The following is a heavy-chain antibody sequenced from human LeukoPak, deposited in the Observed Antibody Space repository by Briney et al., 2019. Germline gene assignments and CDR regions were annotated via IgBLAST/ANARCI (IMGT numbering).Heavy chain of an antibody. CDR1: SGAISSGNYY. J-gene: IGHJ3*02. Sequence: PSETLSLTCTVSSGAISSGNYYWSWIRPPAGKGLEWIVRIYTSGGTNYNPSLKSRLTISVDTSKSQFSLKLSSVTAADTAVYYCAIRRGTEDDAFDIWGQGTMVTVSS. CDR3: AIRRGTEDDAFDI. V-gene: IGHV4-61*02. D-gene: IGHD3-16*01. CDR2: IYTSGGT.